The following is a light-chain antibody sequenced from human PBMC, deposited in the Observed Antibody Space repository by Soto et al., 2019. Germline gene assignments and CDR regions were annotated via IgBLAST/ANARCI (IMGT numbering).Light chain of an antibody. CDR1: QSINSE. Sequence: EIVMKQSPATLSLSPGERAALSCRASQSINSELAWYQQKPGQPPRLLIYGASTRATGVPARFTGSESGSEFTLTSSGLQSEDFAVYYCQKGHNWPLTFGQGTRLEI. V-gene: IGKV3-15*01. CDR3: QKGHNWPLT. CDR2: GAS. J-gene: IGKJ2*01.